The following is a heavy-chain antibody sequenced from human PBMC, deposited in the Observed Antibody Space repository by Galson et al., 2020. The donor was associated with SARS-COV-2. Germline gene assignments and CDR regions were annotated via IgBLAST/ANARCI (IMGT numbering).Heavy chain of an antibody. CDR3: ARDARYYYGSSGYGGSCYFGS. CDR1: AFTFSTYG. V-gene: IGHV3-30*03. Sequence: GESLKISCAASAFTFSTYGMHWVRQAPGKGLEWVAVISDDGTNKYYTDSVKGRFTISRDISKNTLFLQMNSLRPEDTAVYYCARDARYYYGSSGYGGSCYFGSWGQGTLVTGSS. D-gene: IGHD3-22*01. CDR2: ISDDGTNK. J-gene: IGHJ4*02.